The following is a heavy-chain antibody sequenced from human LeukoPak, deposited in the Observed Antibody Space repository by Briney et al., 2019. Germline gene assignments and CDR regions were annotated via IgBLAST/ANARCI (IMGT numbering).Heavy chain of an antibody. Sequence: PGGSLRLSCAASGFTFSSHAMSWVRQAPGKGLEWVSAISDSGDSTYYADSVKGRFTISRDNSKNMLYLQMSSLRAEDTAVYYCAKYAVVGTPFFDYWGQGTLVTISS. D-gene: IGHD2-15*01. CDR3: AKYAVVGTPFFDY. CDR2: ISDSGDST. J-gene: IGHJ4*02. V-gene: IGHV3-23*01. CDR1: GFTFSSHA.